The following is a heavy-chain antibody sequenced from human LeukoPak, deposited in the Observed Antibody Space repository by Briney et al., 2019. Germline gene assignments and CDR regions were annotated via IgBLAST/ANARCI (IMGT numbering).Heavy chain of an antibody. V-gene: IGHV1-46*01. Sequence: ASVKVSCTASGYTFTSYYMHWVRQAPGQGLEWMGIINPSGGSTSYAQKFQGRVTMTRDTSTSTVYMELSSLRSEDTAVYYCARDGIVGATKDGTDDGYYFDYWGQGTLVTVSS. D-gene: IGHD1-26*01. J-gene: IGHJ4*02. CDR3: ARDGIVGATKDGTDDGYYFDY. CDR1: GYTFTSYY. CDR2: INPSGGST.